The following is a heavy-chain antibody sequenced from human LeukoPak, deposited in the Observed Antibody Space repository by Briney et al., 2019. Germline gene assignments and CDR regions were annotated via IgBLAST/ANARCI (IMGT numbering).Heavy chain of an antibody. CDR2: ISAYNGNT. D-gene: IGHD3-10*01. Sequence: ASVKVSCKASGYTFTSYGISWVRQAPGQGLEWMGWISAYNGNTNYAQKFQGRVTMTTDTSTSTAYMELRSLRSDDTAVYYCARDSALWFGEGGRGYFDQWGQGTLVTVSS. J-gene: IGHJ4*02. V-gene: IGHV1-18*01. CDR1: GYTFTSYG. CDR3: ARDSALWFGEGGRGYFDQ.